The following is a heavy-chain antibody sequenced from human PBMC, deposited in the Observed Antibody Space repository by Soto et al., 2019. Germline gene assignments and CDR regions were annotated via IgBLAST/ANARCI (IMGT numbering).Heavy chain of an antibody. CDR1: GGSISSYY. V-gene: IGHV4-59*01. Sequence: SETLSLTCTVSGGSISSYYWSWIRQPPGKGLEWIGYIYYSGSTNYNTSLKSRVTISLDTSKNQFSLKLSSVTAADTAVYYCARAQGSGYFDYWGQGTLVTVSP. CDR2: IYYSGST. D-gene: IGHD3-10*01. CDR3: ARAQGSGYFDY. J-gene: IGHJ4*02.